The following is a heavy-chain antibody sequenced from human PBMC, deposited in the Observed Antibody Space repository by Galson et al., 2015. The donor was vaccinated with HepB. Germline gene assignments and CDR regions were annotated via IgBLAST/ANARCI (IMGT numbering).Heavy chain of an antibody. CDR1: GYTFPNYY. CDR2: MNPNNGGT. Sequence: SVKVSCKASGYTFPNYYIHWVRQAPGQGLQWMGRMNPNNGGTNYAQKFQGRVTMTSDTSINTAYLELSRLRSDDTAVYYCARGDWNTYYGYTSLDYWGQGTLVTVSS. J-gene: IGHJ4*02. CDR3: ARGDWNTYYGYTSLDY. V-gene: IGHV1-2*06. D-gene: IGHD1-1*01.